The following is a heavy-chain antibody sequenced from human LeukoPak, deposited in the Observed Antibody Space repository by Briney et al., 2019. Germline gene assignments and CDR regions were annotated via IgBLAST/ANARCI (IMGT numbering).Heavy chain of an antibody. V-gene: IGHV1-2*02. Sequence: ASVKVSCKASGYTFTGYCMHWVRQAPGQGLEWMGWINPNSGGTNYAQKFQGRVTMTRDTSISTAYMELSRLRSDDTAVYYCARAPEGYDILTGYFGYWGQGTLVTVSS. CDR1: GYTFTGYC. J-gene: IGHJ4*02. D-gene: IGHD3-9*01. CDR3: ARAPEGYDILTGYFGY. CDR2: INPNSGGT.